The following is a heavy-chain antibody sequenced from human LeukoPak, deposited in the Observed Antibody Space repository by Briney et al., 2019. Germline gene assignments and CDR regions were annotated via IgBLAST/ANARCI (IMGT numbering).Heavy chain of an antibody. CDR3: AGAGDYGSGHYHYYYGMDV. Sequence: GGSLRLSCAASGFTFSSYSMNWVRQAPGKGLEWVSSISSSSSYIYYADSVKGRFTISRDNAKNSLYLQMNSLRAEDTAVYYCAGAGDYGSGHYHYYYGMDVWGQGTTVTVSS. V-gene: IGHV3-21*01. CDR1: GFTFSSYS. D-gene: IGHD3-10*01. J-gene: IGHJ6*02. CDR2: ISSSSSYI.